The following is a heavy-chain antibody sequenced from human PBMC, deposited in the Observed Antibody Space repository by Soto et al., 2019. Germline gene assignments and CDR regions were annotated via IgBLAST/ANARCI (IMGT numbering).Heavy chain of an antibody. CDR1: GYTFTSYD. V-gene: IGHV1-8*01. Sequence: VASVQVSCKASGYTFTSYDINWLRQATGQGLEWMGWMNPNSGNTGYAQKFQGRVTMTRNTSISTAYMELSSLRSEDTAVYYCASGEVSSGMKYYYGMDGWGEGTTVTVSS. J-gene: IGHJ6*04. CDR2: MNPNSGNT. D-gene: IGHD2-8*01. CDR3: ASGEVSSGMKYYYGMDG.